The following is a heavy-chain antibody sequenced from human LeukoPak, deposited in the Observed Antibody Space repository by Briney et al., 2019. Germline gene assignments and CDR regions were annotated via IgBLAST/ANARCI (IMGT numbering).Heavy chain of an antibody. CDR1: GFTFSSYE. V-gene: IGHV3-48*03. CDR3: VRDGSSWGNFDY. D-gene: IGHD7-27*01. J-gene: IGHJ4*02. CDR2: ISNSGSII. Sequence: GGSLRLSCGASGFTFSSYEMNWVRQAPGKGLEWVSYISNSGSIIYYADSVKGRFTISRDNAKNSLYLQMNSLRTEDTAVYYCVRDGSSWGNFDYWGQGTLVSVSS.